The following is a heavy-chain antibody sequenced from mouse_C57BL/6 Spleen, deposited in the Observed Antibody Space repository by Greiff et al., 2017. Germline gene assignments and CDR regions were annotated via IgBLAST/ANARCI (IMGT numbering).Heavy chain of an antibody. CDR1: GFTFSSYA. Sequence: EVKLVESGEGLVKPGGSLKLSCAASGFTFSSYAMSWVRHTPEKRLEWVAYISSGGDYIYYADTVKGRFTISRDNARNTLYLQMSSLKSEDTAMYYCTRDQLSGNYFDYWGQGTTLTVSS. D-gene: IGHD1-1*02. CDR3: TRDQLSGNYFDY. CDR2: ISSGGDYI. J-gene: IGHJ2*01. V-gene: IGHV5-9-1*02.